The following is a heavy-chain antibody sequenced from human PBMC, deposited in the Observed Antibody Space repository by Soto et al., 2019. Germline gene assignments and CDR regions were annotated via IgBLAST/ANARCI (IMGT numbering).Heavy chain of an antibody. Sequence: QVQLVESGGGVVQPGRSLRLSCAASGFTFSSYGMHWLRQAPGKGLEWVAVISYDGSNKYYADSVKGRFTISRDNSKNTLYLQMNSLRAEDTAVYYCAKDRQWLTRYYYYGMDVWGQGTTVTVSS. CDR2: ISYDGSNK. J-gene: IGHJ6*02. D-gene: IGHD6-19*01. CDR3: AKDRQWLTRYYYYGMDV. CDR1: GFTFSSYG. V-gene: IGHV3-30*18.